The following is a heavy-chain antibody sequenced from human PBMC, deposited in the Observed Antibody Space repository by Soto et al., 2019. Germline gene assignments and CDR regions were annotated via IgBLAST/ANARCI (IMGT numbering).Heavy chain of an antibody. D-gene: IGHD2-21*01. CDR3: ASFSTWGGDCSEYYVDV. CDR1: GFTFSDYY. J-gene: IGHJ6*03. V-gene: IGHV3-11*04. CDR2: ISSSGSTI. Sequence: SGWSLRLSCAASGFTFSDYYMSWIRQAPGKGLEWVSYISSSGSTIYYADSVKGRFTISRDNAKNSLYLQMNSLRAEDTAVYYCASFSTWGGDCSEYYVDVWGKGTTVXVSS.